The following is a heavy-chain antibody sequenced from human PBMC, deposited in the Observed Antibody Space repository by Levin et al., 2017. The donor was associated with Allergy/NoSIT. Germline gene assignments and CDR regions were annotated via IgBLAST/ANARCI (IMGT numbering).Heavy chain of an antibody. Sequence: AGGSLRLSCAASGFTFSASAMNWVRQAPGKGLEWVSSISASGGSTYYADSVKGRFTISRDNSKNTLYLQINTLRAEDTALYLCAKLIWDRTGWYPDYWGQGTLVTVSS. V-gene: IGHV3-23*01. D-gene: IGHD6-19*01. CDR1: GFTFSASA. CDR2: ISASGGST. CDR3: AKLIWDRTGWYPDY. J-gene: IGHJ4*02.